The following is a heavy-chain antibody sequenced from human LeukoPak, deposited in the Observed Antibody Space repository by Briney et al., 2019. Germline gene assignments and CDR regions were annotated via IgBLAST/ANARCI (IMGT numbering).Heavy chain of an antibody. CDR2: IYHSGST. D-gene: IGHD1-1*01. CDR1: GYSISSGYY. V-gene: IGHV4-38-2*02. J-gene: IGHJ3*02. Sequence: SETLSLTCTVSGYSISSGYYWGWIRQPPGKGLEWIGSIYHSGSTYYNPSLKSRVTISVDTSKNQFSLKLSSVTAADTAMYYCARVSWFSSGNDIMDAFDIWGQGTMVTVSS. CDR3: ARVSWFSSGNDIMDAFDI.